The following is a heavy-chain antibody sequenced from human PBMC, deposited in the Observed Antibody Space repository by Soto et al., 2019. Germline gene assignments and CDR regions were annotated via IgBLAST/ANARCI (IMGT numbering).Heavy chain of an antibody. D-gene: IGHD2-15*01. V-gene: IGHV4-30-4*08. J-gene: IGHJ4*02. CDR1: GGSVSGDYY. CDR3: ARGGARWPGYFDS. Sequence: TLSLTCIVSGGSVSGDYYWSWVRQSPEKGLEGIGYIYYSGSSYSNPALQSRLSMSLDTSKNQFSLKLRSVTAADTAVYSCARGGARWPGYFDSWGQGALVTVSS. CDR2: IYYSGSS.